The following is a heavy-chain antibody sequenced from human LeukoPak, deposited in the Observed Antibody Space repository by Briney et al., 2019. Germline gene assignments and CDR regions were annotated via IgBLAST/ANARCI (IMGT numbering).Heavy chain of an antibody. Sequence: ASVKVSCKASGYTFTSYDINWVRQATGHGLEWMGWMNPNSGNTGYAQKFQGRVTMTRNTSISTAYMELSSLRSGDTAVYYCARNMDYYDSSGYQVWGQGTLVTVSS. V-gene: IGHV1-8*01. CDR3: ARNMDYYDSSGYQV. D-gene: IGHD3-22*01. CDR1: GYTFTSYD. J-gene: IGHJ4*02. CDR2: MNPNSGNT.